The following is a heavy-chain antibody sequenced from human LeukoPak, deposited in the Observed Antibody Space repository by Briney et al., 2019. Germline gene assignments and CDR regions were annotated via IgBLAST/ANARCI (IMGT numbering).Heavy chain of an antibody. V-gene: IGHV3-21*01. D-gene: IGHD3-10*01. CDR2: ISSSSSYI. Sequence: GGSLRLSCAASGFTFSSYSMNWVRQAPGKGLEWVSSISSSSSYIYYADSVKGRFTISRDNAKNSLYPQMNSLRAEDTAVYYCATDWGAYYGSGSSRYFDYWGQGTLVTVSS. CDR3: ATDWGAYYGSGSSRYFDY. J-gene: IGHJ4*02. CDR1: GFTFSSYS.